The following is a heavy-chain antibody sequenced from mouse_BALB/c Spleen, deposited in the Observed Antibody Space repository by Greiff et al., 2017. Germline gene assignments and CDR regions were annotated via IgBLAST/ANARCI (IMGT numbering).Heavy chain of an antibody. V-gene: IGHV1-54*01. CDR1: GYAFTNYL. D-gene: IGHD1-1*01. J-gene: IGHJ1*01. CDR2: IYPGGGGT. CDR3: ARAGSTTVADWYIDV. Sequence: VQRVESGAELVRPGTSVKVSCKASGYAFTNYLLGWVKQRPGHGLEWIGVIYPGGGGTNYNEKFKGKATLTADTSSSTAYMQLSSLTSDDSAVYVCARAGSTTVADWYIDVWGAGTTVTVSS.